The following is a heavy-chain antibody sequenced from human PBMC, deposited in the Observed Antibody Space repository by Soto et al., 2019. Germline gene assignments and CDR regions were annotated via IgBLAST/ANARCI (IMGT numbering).Heavy chain of an antibody. J-gene: IGHJ6*02. D-gene: IGHD2-21*01. CDR2: MNPNSGNT. Sequence: WASVKVSCKASGYTFTSYDINWVRQATGQGLEWMGWMNPNSGNTGYAQKFQGRVTMTRNTSISTAYMELSSLRSEDTAVYYCARGHKHMGFFHYYGMDVWGQGTTVTVSS. CDR3: ARGHKHMGFFHYYGMDV. CDR1: GYTFTSYD. V-gene: IGHV1-8*01.